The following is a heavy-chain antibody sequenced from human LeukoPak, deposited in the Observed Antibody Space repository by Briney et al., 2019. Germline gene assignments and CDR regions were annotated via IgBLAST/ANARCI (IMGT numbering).Heavy chain of an antibody. J-gene: IGHJ4*02. CDR3: AREHDILTGPAFDY. CDR1: GYTFTSYA. Sequence: ASVKVSCKASGYTFTSYAIQWVRQAPGQRLEWMGWINAGNGNTKYSQKFQGRVTITRDTSASTAYMELSSLRSEDTAVYYCAREHDILTGPAFDYWGPGTLVTVSS. D-gene: IGHD3-9*01. V-gene: IGHV1-3*01. CDR2: INAGNGNT.